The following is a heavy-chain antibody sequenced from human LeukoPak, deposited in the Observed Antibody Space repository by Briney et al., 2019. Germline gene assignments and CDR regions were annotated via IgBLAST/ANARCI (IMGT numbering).Heavy chain of an antibody. CDR3: TRLRWFGDHYYYMDV. V-gene: IGHV5-51*01. D-gene: IGHD3-10*01. CDR1: GYRFISYW. J-gene: IGHJ6*03. Sequence: GESLKISCNGSGYRFISYWIAWVRQVPGKGLEYMGIIYPGDSETRYSSSFQGQVTISADKSSSSAYLQWSSLKASDTAMYYCTRLRWFGDHYYYMDVWGKGTTVTVSS. CDR2: IYPGDSET.